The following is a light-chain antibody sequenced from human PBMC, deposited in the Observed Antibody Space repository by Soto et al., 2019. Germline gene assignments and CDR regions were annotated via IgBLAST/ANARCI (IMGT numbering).Light chain of an antibody. CDR1: HNVNTY. V-gene: IGKV3-11*01. CDR2: DAS. CDR3: QQRNTWPPIT. Sequence: EVVLTQSPATLSLSPGERATLSCRASHNVNTYLAWYQQKPGQAPRLVIYDASNRAPGIPARFSGSGSGTDLTLTISSLEPEDFAVYYCQQRNTWPPITFGGGTKIEVK. J-gene: IGKJ4*01.